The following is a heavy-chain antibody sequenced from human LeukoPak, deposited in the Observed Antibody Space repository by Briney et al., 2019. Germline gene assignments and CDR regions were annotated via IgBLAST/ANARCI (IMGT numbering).Heavy chain of an antibody. CDR1: GFTVSSNY. CDR3: ALERDYYDSSGYYYGGHY. Sequence: GGSLRLSCAASGFTVSSNYMSWVRQARGKGLEWVSVIYSGGSTYYADSVKGRFTISRDNSKNALYLQMNSLRAEDTAVYYCALERDYYDSSGYYYGGHYWGQGTLVTVSS. J-gene: IGHJ4*02. D-gene: IGHD3-22*01. CDR2: IYSGGST. V-gene: IGHV3-66*01.